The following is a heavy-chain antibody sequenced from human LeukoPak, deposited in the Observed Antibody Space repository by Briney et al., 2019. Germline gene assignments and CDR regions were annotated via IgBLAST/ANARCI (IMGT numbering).Heavy chain of an antibody. V-gene: IGHV4-34*01. J-gene: IGHJ4*02. CDR3: ARRQWLVCIDY. D-gene: IGHD6-19*01. CDR2: INHSGST. Sequence: PSETLSLTCAVYGGSFSGYYWSWIRQPPGKGLEWIGEINHSGSTNYNPSLKSRVTISVDTSKNQFSLKLSSVTAADTAVYYCARRQWLVCIDYWGQGTLVTVSS. CDR1: GGSFSGYY.